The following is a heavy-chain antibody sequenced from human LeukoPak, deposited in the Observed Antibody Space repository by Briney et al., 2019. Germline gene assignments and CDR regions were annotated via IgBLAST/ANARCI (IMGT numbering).Heavy chain of an antibody. CDR3: ARWYCSGGSCQRPYYGMDV. V-gene: IGHV1-69*04. CDR1: GGTFSSYA. J-gene: IGHJ6*02. D-gene: IGHD2-15*01. CDR2: IIPILGIA. Sequence: GSSVKVSCKASGGTFSSYAISWVRQAPGQGLEWMGRIIPILGIANYAQKFQGRVTITADKSTSTAYMELSSLRSEDTAVYYCARWYCSGGSCQRPYYGMDVWGQGTTVTVSS.